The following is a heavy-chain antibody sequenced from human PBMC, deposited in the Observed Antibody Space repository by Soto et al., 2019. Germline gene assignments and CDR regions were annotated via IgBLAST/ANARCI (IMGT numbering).Heavy chain of an antibody. J-gene: IGHJ6*02. CDR3: AQMWFGELWHGMDV. CDR1: GDDFLSYT. CDR2: IIPILDVA. D-gene: IGHD3-10*01. V-gene: IGHV1-69*02. Sequence: QLVQSGAEVKRPGSSVKVSCKASGDDFLSYTISWVRQVPGQGPEWMGTIIPILDVAKNAQKFQGRVAITADKATSTVYMELRSLRSDDTAVYYCAQMWFGELWHGMDVWVQGTTITVSS.